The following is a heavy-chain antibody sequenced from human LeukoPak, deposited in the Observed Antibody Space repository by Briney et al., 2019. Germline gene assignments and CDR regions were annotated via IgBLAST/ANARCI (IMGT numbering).Heavy chain of an antibody. CDR2: IYTSGST. CDR1: GGSISSYY. CDR3: ARRGSSWSGWFDP. J-gene: IGHJ5*02. V-gene: IGHV4-4*09. D-gene: IGHD6-13*01. Sequence: SETLSLTCTVSGGSISSYYWSWIRQPPGKGLEWIGYIYTSGSTNYNPSLKSQVTISVDTSKNQFSLKLSSVTAADTAVYYCARRGSSWSGWFDPWGQGTLVTVSS.